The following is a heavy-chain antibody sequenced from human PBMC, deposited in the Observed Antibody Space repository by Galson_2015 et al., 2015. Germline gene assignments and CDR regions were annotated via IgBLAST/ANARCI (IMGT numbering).Heavy chain of an antibody. CDR1: GCTFSSYA. J-gene: IGHJ3*02. Sequence: SVKVSCKASGCTFSSYAISWVRQAPGQGLEWMGRIIPILGIANYAQKFQGRVTITADKSTSTAYMELSSLRSEDTAVYYCARETYYDFWSGYQHAFDIWGQGTMVTVSS. V-gene: IGHV1-69*04. CDR3: ARETYYDFWSGYQHAFDI. D-gene: IGHD3-3*01. CDR2: IIPILGIA.